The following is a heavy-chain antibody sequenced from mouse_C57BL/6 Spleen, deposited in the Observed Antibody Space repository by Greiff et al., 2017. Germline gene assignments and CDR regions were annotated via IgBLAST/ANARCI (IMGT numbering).Heavy chain of an antibody. CDR2: IHTNSGST. D-gene: IGHD1-1*01. CDR1: GYTFTSYW. Sequence: QVQLKEPGAELVKPGASVKLSCKASGYTFTSYWMYWVQQRPGKGLEWIGKIHTNSGSTNYNEKFKGKATLSIDKSSSTTYMQLSSLTSEDSAVYYCAPYCYGGSYWFAYWSQGTLVTVSA. CDR3: APYCYGGSYWFAY. V-gene: IGHV1-64*01. J-gene: IGHJ3*01.